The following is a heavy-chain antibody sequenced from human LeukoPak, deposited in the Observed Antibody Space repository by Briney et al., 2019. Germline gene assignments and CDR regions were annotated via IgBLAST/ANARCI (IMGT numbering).Heavy chain of an antibody. D-gene: IGHD3-22*01. CDR2: IKQDGSEK. Sequence: GGSLRLSCAASGFTFSSYWMSWVRQAPGKGLEWVANIKQDGSEKYYVDSVKGRFTISRDNAKNSLYLQMNSLRAEDTAVYYCARIAMIVVVDAFDIWGQGTMVTVSS. CDR3: ARIAMIVVVDAFDI. CDR1: GFTFSSYW. V-gene: IGHV3-7*01. J-gene: IGHJ3*02.